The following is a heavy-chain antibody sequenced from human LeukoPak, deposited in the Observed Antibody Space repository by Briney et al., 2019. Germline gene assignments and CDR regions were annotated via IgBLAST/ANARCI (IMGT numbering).Heavy chain of an antibody. J-gene: IGHJ4*02. CDR3: AREWPDIVVVPAAIY. Sequence: PGGSLRLSCAASGFTFSNDWMTWVRQAPGKGLEWVSSISSSSSYIYYADSVKGRFTISRDNAKNSLYLQMNSLRAEDTAVYYCAREWPDIVVVPAAIYWGQGTLVTVSS. CDR1: GFTFSNDW. CDR2: ISSSSSYI. D-gene: IGHD2-2*01. V-gene: IGHV3-21*01.